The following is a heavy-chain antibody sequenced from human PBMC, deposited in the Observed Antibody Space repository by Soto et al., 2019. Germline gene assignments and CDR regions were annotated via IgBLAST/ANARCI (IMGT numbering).Heavy chain of an antibody. J-gene: IGHJ6*02. V-gene: IGHV3-49*03. D-gene: IGHD2-2*01. CDR2: IRSKAYGGTT. Sequence: GGSLRLSCTASGFTFGDYAMSWLRQAPGKGLEWVGFIRSKAYGGTTEYAASVKGRFTISRDDSKSIAYLQMNSLKTEDTAVYYCTRALVPAALGGPYYYYYGMDVWGQGTTVTSP. CDR1: GFTFGDYA. CDR3: TRALVPAALGGPYYYYYGMDV.